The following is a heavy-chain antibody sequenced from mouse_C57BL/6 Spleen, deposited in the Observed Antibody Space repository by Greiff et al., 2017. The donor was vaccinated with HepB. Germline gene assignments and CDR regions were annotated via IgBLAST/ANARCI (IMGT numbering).Heavy chain of an antibody. V-gene: IGHV14-4*01. Sequence: EVQLQQSGAELVRPGASVKLSCTASGFNIKDDYMHWVKQRPEQGLEWIGWIDPENGDTEYASKFQGKATITADTSSNTAYLQLSSLTSEDTAVYYCTTDAGGYYGGWFAYWGQGTLVTVSA. CDR1: GFNIKDDY. D-gene: IGHD1-1*01. CDR3: TTDAGGYYGGWFAY. J-gene: IGHJ3*01. CDR2: IDPENGDT.